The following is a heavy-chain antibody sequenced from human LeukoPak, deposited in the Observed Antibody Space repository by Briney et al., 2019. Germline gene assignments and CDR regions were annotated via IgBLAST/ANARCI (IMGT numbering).Heavy chain of an antibody. J-gene: IGHJ4*02. V-gene: IGHV3-30-3*01. Sequence: GGSLRLSCAASGFTFSSYAMHWVRQAPGKGLEWVAVISYDGSNKYYADSVKGRFTISRDNSKNTLYLQMNSLRAEDMAVYYCARVLSKPWFGELFAFDYWGQGTLVTVSS. CDR1: GFTFSSYA. CDR3: ARVLSKPWFGELFAFDY. D-gene: IGHD3-10*01. CDR2: ISYDGSNK.